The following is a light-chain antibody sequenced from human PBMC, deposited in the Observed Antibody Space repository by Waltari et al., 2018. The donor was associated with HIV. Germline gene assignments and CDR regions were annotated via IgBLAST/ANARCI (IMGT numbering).Light chain of an antibody. Sequence: SVLTQPPSVSGAPGPGVSISCTGNNSHLGAGFEVHWYRHSPGTAPKLVIYGDTIRPSGVPDRFSGSRSGNSVTLDITGLRAEDEGDYFCQSYDSSLSGLWVFGAGTRLTVL. CDR2: GDT. J-gene: IGLJ3*02. CDR1: NSHLGAGFE. CDR3: QSYDSSLSGLWV. V-gene: IGLV1-40*01.